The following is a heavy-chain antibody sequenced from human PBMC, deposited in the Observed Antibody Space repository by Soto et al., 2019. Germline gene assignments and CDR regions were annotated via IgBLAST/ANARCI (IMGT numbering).Heavy chain of an antibody. CDR3: ARELRFGEDYYGMDV. CDR2: IYYSGST. D-gene: IGHD3-10*01. Sequence: LCGGSISSGGYYWSWIRQHPGKGLEWIGYIYYSGSTYYNPSLKSRVTISVDTSKNQFSLKLSSVTAADTAVYYCARELRFGEDYYGMDVWGQGTTVTVSS. J-gene: IGHJ6*02. V-gene: IGHV4-31*02. CDR1: GGSISSGGYY.